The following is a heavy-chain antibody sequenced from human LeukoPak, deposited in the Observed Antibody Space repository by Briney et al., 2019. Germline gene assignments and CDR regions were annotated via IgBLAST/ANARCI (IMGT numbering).Heavy chain of an antibody. CDR2: TNWDGAST. Sequence: GGSLRLSCAASGFTFSSYAMSWVRQAPGKGLEWVSGTNWDGASTGHADSVKGRFTISRDNVKNFLYLQMNSLRVEDTALYFCGRVYCSTTSCYDYYDYYMDVWGKGTAVTVSS. CDR1: GFTFSSYA. V-gene: IGHV3-20*04. CDR3: GRVYCSTTSCYDYYDYYMDV. J-gene: IGHJ6*03. D-gene: IGHD2-2*01.